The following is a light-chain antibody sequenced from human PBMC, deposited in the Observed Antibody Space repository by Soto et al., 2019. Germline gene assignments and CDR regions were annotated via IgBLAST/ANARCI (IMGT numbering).Light chain of an antibody. J-gene: IGKJ4*01. Sequence: DIVMTQSPATLSVAPGERVTFSCRASQGVSRKLAWYQHKPGQAPRLLISGASTGATGIPARFSGSGSGTEFSLTIRSLQSEDCAIYYCQQYHTWPITFGGGTKLEIK. V-gene: IGKV3-15*01. CDR3: QQYHTWPIT. CDR2: GAS. CDR1: QGVSRK.